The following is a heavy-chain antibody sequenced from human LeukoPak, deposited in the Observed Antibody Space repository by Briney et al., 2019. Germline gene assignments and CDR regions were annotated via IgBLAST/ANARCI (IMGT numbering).Heavy chain of an antibody. Sequence: PGGSLRLSCAASGFTVSSNYMIWVRQAPGKGLEWVANIKQDGGEKNYVDSVRGRFTISRDNARSSLYLQMSGLRAEDTAVYYCVRYTTVTTGGYFQHWGQGTQVTVST. V-gene: IGHV3-7*05. D-gene: IGHD4-17*01. CDR2: IKQDGGEK. CDR3: VRYTTVTTGGYFQH. CDR1: GFTVSSNY. J-gene: IGHJ1*01.